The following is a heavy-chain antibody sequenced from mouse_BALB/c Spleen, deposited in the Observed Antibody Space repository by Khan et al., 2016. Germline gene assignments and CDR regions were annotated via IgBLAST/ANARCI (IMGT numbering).Heavy chain of an antibody. CDR3: ERYRYYCGSSRYFDV. D-gene: IGHD1-1*01. V-gene: IGHV9-3-1*01. CDR2: INTYSGES. J-gene: IGHJ1*01. CDR1: GYTFTNYG. Sequence: QIQLVQSGPELKRPGKTVKISCKASGYTFTNYGINWVKQAPGKGLKWMGWINTYSGESTYADDFKGRFAFSLETSANTAYLQINNLKNEDTATXFGERYRYYCGSSRYFDVWGAGTTVTVAS.